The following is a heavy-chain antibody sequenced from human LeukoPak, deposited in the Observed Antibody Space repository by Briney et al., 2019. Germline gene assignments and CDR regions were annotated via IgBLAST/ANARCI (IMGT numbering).Heavy chain of an antibody. D-gene: IGHD3-10*01. CDR2: IYYSGST. CDR1: GGSISSYY. V-gene: IGHV4-59*01. CDR3: ARASITMVRGVTPYFDY. Sequence: SETLSLTCTVSGGSISSYYWSWIRQPPGKGLEWIGYIYYSGSTNYNPSLKSRVTISVDTSKNQFSLKLSSVTAADTAVYYCARASITMVRGVTPYFDYWGQGTLVTVSS. J-gene: IGHJ4*02.